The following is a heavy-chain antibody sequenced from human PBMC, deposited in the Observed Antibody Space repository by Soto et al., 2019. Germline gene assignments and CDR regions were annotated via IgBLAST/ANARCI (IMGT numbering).Heavy chain of an antibody. CDR3: ARSSYGDYYGGFDT. J-gene: IGHJ5*02. Sequence: SETLSLTCTVSGGSISSGGYYWSWIRQHPGKGLEWIGYIYYSGSTYYNPSLKSRVTISVDTSRNQFSLKLSSVTAADTAVYYCARSSYGDYYGGFDTWGQGTLVTVSS. V-gene: IGHV4-31*03. CDR1: GGSISSGGYY. D-gene: IGHD4-17*01. CDR2: IYYSGST.